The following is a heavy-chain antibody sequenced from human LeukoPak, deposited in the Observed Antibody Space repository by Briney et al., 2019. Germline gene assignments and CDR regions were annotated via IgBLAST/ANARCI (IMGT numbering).Heavy chain of an antibody. V-gene: IGHV1-69*13. CDR2: IIPIFGTA. CDR3: ARAPREGYSSGWYVGQDAFDI. D-gene: IGHD6-19*01. J-gene: IGHJ3*02. Sequence: GASVKVSCEASGGTFSSYAISWVRQAPGQGLEWMGGIIPIFGTANYAQKFQGRVTITADESTSTAYMELSSLRSEDTAVYYCARAPREGYSSGWYVGQDAFDIWGQGTMVTVSS. CDR1: GGTFSSYA.